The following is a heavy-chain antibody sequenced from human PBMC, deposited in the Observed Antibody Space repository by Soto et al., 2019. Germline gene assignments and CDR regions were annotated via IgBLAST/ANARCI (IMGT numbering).Heavy chain of an antibody. CDR3: ARTDNVGYYPY. Sequence: PSETLSLTCTVSLASISSGYYYLSWIHQPPGKGLEWIGYIYYSGSTYYHPSLQSRVTISIDASKNQFSLKLRYVTAADTAMYYCARTDNVGYYPYCGQGSLVTVSS. D-gene: IGHD3-3*01. CDR2: IYYSGST. CDR1: LASISSGYYY. J-gene: IGHJ4*02. V-gene: IGHV4-30-4*01.